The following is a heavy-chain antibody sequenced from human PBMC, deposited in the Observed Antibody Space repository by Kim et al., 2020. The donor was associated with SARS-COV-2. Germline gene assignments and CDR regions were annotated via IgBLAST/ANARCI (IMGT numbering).Heavy chain of an antibody. CDR1: GGSFSGYC. V-gene: IGHV4-34*01. J-gene: IGHJ6*02. CDR2: INHSGST. D-gene: IGHD2-2*01. CDR3: ARGDIVILPAALGLGYYYYYALDV. Sequence: SETLSLTCAVYGGSFSGYCWSWIRQPPGKGLEWIGEINHSGSTNYNPSLKSRVTISVDTSKNQFSLKLSSVTAADTAVYYCARGDIVILPAALGLGYYYYYALDVWGQGTTVTVSS.